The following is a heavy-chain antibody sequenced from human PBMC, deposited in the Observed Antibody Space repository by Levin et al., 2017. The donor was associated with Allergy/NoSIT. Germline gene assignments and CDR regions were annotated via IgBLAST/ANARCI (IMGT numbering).Heavy chain of an antibody. CDR3: AKDMATGSANWFDS. CDR1: GFTFNQYG. Sequence: PGGSLRLSCAASGFTFNQYGMHWLRQAPNKGLEWVAVIWYDGSIEHYVDSVKGRFIVSRDNSKKMVYLQMNSLRVEDTATYFCAKDMATGSANWFDSWGQGTLVIVSS. CDR2: IWYDGSIE. V-gene: IGHV3-33*03. D-gene: IGHD5-24*01. J-gene: IGHJ5*01.